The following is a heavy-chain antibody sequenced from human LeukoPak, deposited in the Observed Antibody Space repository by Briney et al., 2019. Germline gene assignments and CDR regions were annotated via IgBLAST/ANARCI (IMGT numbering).Heavy chain of an antibody. CDR3: ARRRHIVVVVAAARGGVFDI. Sequence: SETLSLTCAVYGGSFSGYYWSWIRQPPGKGLEWVWEINHSGSTNYNPSLKSRVTISVDTSKNRFSLKLSCVTGAETAVYCCARRRHIVVVVAAARGGVFDIWGQGTIATDSP. D-gene: IGHD2-15*01. V-gene: IGHV4-34*01. J-gene: IGHJ3*02. CDR1: GGSFSGYY. CDR2: INHSGST.